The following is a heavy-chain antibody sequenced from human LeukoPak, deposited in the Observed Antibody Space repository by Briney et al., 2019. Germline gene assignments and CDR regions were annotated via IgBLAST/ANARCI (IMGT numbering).Heavy chain of an antibody. D-gene: IGHD2-2*01. J-gene: IGHJ4*02. V-gene: IGHV3-48*01. CDR1: GFTFSSYS. Sequence: GGSLRLSCAASGFTFSSYSMNWVRQAPGKGLEWVSYISSNSTIYYADSVKGLFTISRDNAKNPLYLQTNSLRAEDTAVYYCARVRYCSSTSCPCFDYWGQGTLVTVSS. CDR3: ARVRYCSSTSCPCFDY. CDR2: ISSNSTI.